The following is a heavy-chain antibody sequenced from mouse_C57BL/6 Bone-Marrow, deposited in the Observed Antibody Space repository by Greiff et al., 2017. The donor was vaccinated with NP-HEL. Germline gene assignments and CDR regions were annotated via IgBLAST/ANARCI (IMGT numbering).Heavy chain of an antibody. CDR2: IDPSDSYT. CDR1: GYTFTSYW. J-gene: IGHJ2*01. V-gene: IGHV1-59*01. CDR3: ARSPIVY. Sequence: QVQLQQPGAELVRPGTSVKLSCKASGYTFTSYWMHWVKQRPGQGLEWIGVIDPSDSYTNYNQKFKGKATLTVDTSSSTAYMQLSSLTSEDSAVYYCARSPIVYWGQGTTLTVSS.